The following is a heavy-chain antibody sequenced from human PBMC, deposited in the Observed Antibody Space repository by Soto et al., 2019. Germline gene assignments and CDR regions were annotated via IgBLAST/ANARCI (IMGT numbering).Heavy chain of an antibody. J-gene: IGHJ2*01. CDR1: GASINNNDYH. Sequence: QLQESGPGLVKPSQTLSLTCTVSGASINNNDYHWSWIRQTPGKGLEWIGYVYYSGTTDYIPSLKSRLSMSIDKSQNQFTLKLNSVTAADTATYYCARMSYFYDKWYFDLWGRGTLVTVSS. CDR2: VYYSGTT. CDR3: ARMSYFYDKWYFDL. D-gene: IGHD3-22*01. V-gene: IGHV4-30-4*01.